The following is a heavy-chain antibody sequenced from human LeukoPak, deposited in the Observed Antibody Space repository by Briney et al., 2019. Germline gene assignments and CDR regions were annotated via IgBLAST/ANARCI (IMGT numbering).Heavy chain of an antibody. J-gene: IGHJ5*02. CDR1: GYTFTSYD. CDR3: ASSTTVTGWFDP. CDR2: MNPNSGNT. Sequence: ASVKVSCKASGYTFTSYDINWVRQATGQGLKWMGWMNPNSGNTGYAQKFQGRVTMTRNTSISTAYMELSSLGSEDTAVYYCASSTTVTGWFDPWGQGTLVTVSS. V-gene: IGHV1-8*01. D-gene: IGHD5/OR15-5a*01.